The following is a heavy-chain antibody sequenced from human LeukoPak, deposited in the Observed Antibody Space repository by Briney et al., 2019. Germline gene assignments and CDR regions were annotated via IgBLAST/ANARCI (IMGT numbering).Heavy chain of an antibody. CDR3: AKAPERWYSDGSYTYYYMDV. J-gene: IGHJ6*03. CDR1: GGSISSSSYY. Sequence: SETLSLTCTVSGGSISSSSYYWGWIRQPPGKGLEWIGYIYYSGCTNYNPSLKSRVTISVYTSKNQISLKVSSVTAADTTVYYCAKAPERWYSDGSYTYYYMDVWGKGTTVTVCS. V-gene: IGHV4-61*05. CDR2: IYYSGCT. D-gene: IGHD5-18*01.